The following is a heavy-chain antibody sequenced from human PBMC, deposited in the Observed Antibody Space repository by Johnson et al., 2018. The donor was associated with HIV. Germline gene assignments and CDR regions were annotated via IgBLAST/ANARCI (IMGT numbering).Heavy chain of an antibody. CDR1: GFSFSRYV. CDR2: ISDDGSNK. V-gene: IGHV3-30-3*01. J-gene: IGHJ3*02. CDR3: AKDYPTSNWAVPDAFDI. D-gene: IGHD7-27*01. Sequence: QVQLVESGGGVVQPGRSLRLSCAASGFSFSRYVMHWVRQAPGKGLEWVAVISDDGSNKYYGDSVKGRFTISRDNSKNTLYLQMNSLRAEDTAVYYCAKDYPTSNWAVPDAFDIWGQGTMVTVYS.